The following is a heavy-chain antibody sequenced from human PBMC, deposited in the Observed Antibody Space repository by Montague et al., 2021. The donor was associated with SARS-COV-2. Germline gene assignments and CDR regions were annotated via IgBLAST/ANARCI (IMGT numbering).Heavy chain of an antibody. CDR3: AGAGVQDNGWYLSYFDH. CDR2: ISSDGSNK. CDR1: GFTFTSFS. D-gene: IGHD6-19*01. V-gene: IGHV3-30*04. Sequence: SLRLSCAASGFTFTSFSIYWVRQAPGKGLEWVAVISSDGSNKYFPDSVRGRFTISRDSSLNTVFLQMNTLRPEDTAVYYCAGAGVQDNGWYLSYFDHWGQGTLVTVSS. J-gene: IGHJ4*03.